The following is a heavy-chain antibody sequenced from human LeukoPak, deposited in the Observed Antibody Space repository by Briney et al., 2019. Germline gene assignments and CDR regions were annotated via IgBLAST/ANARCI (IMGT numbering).Heavy chain of an antibody. V-gene: IGHV4-59*11. CDR3: ARGGLRYSGSYRNWFDP. Sequence: PSETLSLTCTVSGGSISSHFWSWVRQPPGKGLEWIGSIYYTGSTNYNPSLKSRITMSVDTSKNQFSLKLSSVTAADTAVYYCARGGLRYSGSYRNWFDPWGQGTLVTVSS. J-gene: IGHJ5*02. CDR1: GGSISSHF. D-gene: IGHD1-26*01. CDR2: IYYTGST.